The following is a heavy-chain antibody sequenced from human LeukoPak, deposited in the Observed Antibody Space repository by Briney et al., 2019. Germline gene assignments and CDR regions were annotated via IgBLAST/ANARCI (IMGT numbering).Heavy chain of an antibody. CDR2: IYYSGRT. J-gene: IGHJ1*01. CDR1: GDSVSRSDSY. Sequence: SETLSLTCSVSGDSVSRSDSYWDWIRQPPGKGLEWIGTIYYSGRTCYSPSLKSRVTMSVDPSNNQFSPTLRPVTAADTAVYYCARRRYYDGSGYLEWGQGTLLSVSS. V-gene: IGHV4-39*01. CDR3: ARRRYYDGSGYLE. D-gene: IGHD3-22*01.